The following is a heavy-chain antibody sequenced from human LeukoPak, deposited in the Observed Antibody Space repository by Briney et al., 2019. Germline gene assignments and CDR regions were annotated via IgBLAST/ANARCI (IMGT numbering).Heavy chain of an antibody. CDR3: ARVTLSPPYVLRFYYYYGMDV. Sequence: PSETLSLTCTVSGGSISSSIYYWGWIRQPPGKGLEWIGEINHSGSTNYNPSLKSRVTISVDTSKNQFSLKLSSVTAADTAVYYCARVTLSPPYVLRFYYYYGMDVWGQGTTVTVSS. J-gene: IGHJ6*02. CDR2: INHSGST. V-gene: IGHV4-39*07. D-gene: IGHD3-3*01. CDR1: GGSISSSIYY.